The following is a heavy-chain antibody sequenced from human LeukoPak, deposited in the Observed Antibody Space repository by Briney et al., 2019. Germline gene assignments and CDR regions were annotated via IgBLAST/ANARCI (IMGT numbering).Heavy chain of an antibody. CDR1: GFTFSSYA. D-gene: IGHD6-13*01. V-gene: IGHV3-21*01. Sequence: GGSLRLSCAASGFTFSSYAMSWVRQAPGKGLEWVSSISSSSSYIYYADSVKGRFTISRDNAKNSLYLQMNSLRAEDTAVYYCARDPAAGIDYWGQGTLVTVSS. J-gene: IGHJ4*02. CDR2: ISSSSSYI. CDR3: ARDPAAGIDY.